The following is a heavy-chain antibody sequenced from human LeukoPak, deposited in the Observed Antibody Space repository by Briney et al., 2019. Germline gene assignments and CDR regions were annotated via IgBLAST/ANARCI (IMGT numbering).Heavy chain of an antibody. CDR1: GGSISSSNW. D-gene: IGHD4-17*01. V-gene: IGHV4-4*02. J-gene: IGHJ4*02. Sequence: SGTLSLTCAVSGGSISSSNWWSWVRQPPGQGLEWIGEIYHSGSTNYNPSLKSRVTISVDKSKNQFSLKLSSVTAADTAVYYCARSDGDAGYYFDYWGQGTLVTVSS. CDR3: ARSDGDAGYYFDY. CDR2: IYHSGST.